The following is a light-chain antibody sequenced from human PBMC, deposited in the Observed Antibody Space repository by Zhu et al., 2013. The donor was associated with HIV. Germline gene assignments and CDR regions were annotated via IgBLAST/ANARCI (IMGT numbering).Light chain of an antibody. Sequence: DIVLTQSPGTLSLSPGERATLSCRASQSVSTTSLVWYQQKPGQAPRLLIYGASTRATGIPARFSGSGSGTEFTLTISSLQSEDFAVYYCQQYNNWPPRLTFGRRDQGGDQT. CDR3: QQYNNWPPRLT. J-gene: IGKJ4*01. CDR1: QSVSTTS. V-gene: IGKV3-15*01. CDR2: GAS.